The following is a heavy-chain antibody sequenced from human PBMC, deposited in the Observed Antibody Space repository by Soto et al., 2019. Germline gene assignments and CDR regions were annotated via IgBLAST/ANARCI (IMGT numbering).Heavy chain of an antibody. CDR1: GVSLISNNYL. CDR2: IYYSGSR. CDR3: ATVRGYYSYHEH. Sequence: QVRLQESGPRLVKPSETLSLTCAVSGVSLISNNYLGWIRQTPGKGLQWIGTIYYSGSRYYNPSLESRVAMSVETSKNQYSLKLTSVTAEDSGVYYCATVRGYYSYHEHWGQGTQVTVSS. V-gene: IGHV4-39*01. D-gene: IGHD3-3*01. J-gene: IGHJ4*02.